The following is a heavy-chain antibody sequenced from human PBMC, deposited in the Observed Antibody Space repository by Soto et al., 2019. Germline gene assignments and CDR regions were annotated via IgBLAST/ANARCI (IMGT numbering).Heavy chain of an antibody. CDR3: AREMWTRTGPQNFFDY. CDR1: GYTFTSYG. CDR2: ISPSSGVT. J-gene: IGHJ4*02. Sequence: QVQLVQSQGEVRQPGASVKVSCRASGYTFTSYGIIWVRQAPGQGLEWMGYISPSSGVTRYAQNLQGRVTLTTDTSTTTAYMELRSLSSDDTAVYYCAREMWTRTGPQNFFDYRGLGALVIVSS. D-gene: IGHD2-21*01. V-gene: IGHV1-18*01.